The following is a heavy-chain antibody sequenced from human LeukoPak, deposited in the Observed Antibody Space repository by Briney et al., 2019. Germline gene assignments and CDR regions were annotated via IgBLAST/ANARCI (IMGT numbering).Heavy chain of an antibody. V-gene: IGHV4-34*01. J-gene: IGHJ4*02. Sequence: SETLSLTCAVYGGSFSGYYWSWIRQPPGKGLEWIGEINHSGSTNYNPSLKSRVTISVDTSKNQFSLKLSSVTAADTAVYFCARHGGPQGDWGQGTLVTVSS. CDR2: INHSGST. D-gene: IGHD2-15*01. CDR1: GGSFSGYY. CDR3: ARHGGPQGD.